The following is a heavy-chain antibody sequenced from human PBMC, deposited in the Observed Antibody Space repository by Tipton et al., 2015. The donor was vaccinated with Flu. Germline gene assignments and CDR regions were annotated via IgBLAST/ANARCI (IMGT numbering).Heavy chain of an antibody. CDR1: GGSISSGSYY. CDR2: IYYSGST. V-gene: IGHV4-39*07. J-gene: IGHJ6*02. CDR3: ARDRSDPSGYNSGLPLYYYYYYGMDV. Sequence: TLSLTCTVSGGSISSGSYYWGWIRQPPGKGLEWIGSIYYSGSTYYNPSLKSRVTISVDTSKNQFSLKLSSVTAADTAVYYCARDRSDPSGYNSGLPLYYYYYYGMDVWGQGTTVTVSS. D-gene: IGHD5-18*01.